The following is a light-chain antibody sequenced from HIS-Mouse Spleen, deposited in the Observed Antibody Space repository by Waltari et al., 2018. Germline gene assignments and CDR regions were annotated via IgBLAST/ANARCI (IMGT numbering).Light chain of an antibody. CDR2: EGS. V-gene: IGLV2-23*01. CDR1: SRDVGSYNL. CDR3: CSYAGSSTWV. Sequence: QSALTQPASVSGSPGQSITISCTGTSRDVGSYNLVHCYQQHPVKAPKLMIYEGSKRPSGVSNRFSGSKSGNTASLTISGLQAEDEADYYCCSYAGSSTWVFGGGTKLTVL. J-gene: IGLJ3*02.